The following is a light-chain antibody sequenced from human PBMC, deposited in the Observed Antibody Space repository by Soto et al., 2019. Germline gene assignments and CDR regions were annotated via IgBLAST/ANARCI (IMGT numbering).Light chain of an antibody. J-gene: IGKJ1*01. CDR1: QGISAW. CDR3: QQYNSYPWT. Sequence: DIQMTQPPSTLSASVGDRVTITCRASQGISAWLAWYHQKPGKAPKLLIYDASSLESGVPSRFSGSGSGTEFTLTISSLQPDDFATYFCQQYNSYPWTFGQGTKVDIK. CDR2: DAS. V-gene: IGKV1-5*01.